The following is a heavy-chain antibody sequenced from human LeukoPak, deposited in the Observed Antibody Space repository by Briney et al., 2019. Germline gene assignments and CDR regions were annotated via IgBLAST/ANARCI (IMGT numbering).Heavy chain of an antibody. Sequence: ASVKVSCKASGYTFTRYDINWVRQATGQGLEWMRWMNPNSGNTGYAQKFQGRVTMTRSTSISTAYMELSSLRSEDTAVYYCARAAAAGFIDYWGQGTLVTVSS. CDR2: MNPNSGNT. D-gene: IGHD6-13*01. V-gene: IGHV1-8*01. CDR3: ARAAAAGFIDY. J-gene: IGHJ4*02. CDR1: GYTFTRYD.